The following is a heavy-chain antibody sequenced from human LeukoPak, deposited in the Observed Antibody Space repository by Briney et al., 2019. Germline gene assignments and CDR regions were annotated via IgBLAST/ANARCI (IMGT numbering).Heavy chain of an antibody. J-gene: IGHJ4*02. D-gene: IGHD3-10*01. CDR3: ARGGSRYFHN. V-gene: IGHV3-66*01. Sequence: GGSLRLSCSASGFTLSTYAMHWVRQAPGKGLEWVSVIYSGGSTYYADSVKGRFTISRDNSKNTLYLQMNSLRAEDTAVYYCARGGSRYFHNWGQGTLVTVST. CDR1: GFTLSTYA. CDR2: IYSGGST.